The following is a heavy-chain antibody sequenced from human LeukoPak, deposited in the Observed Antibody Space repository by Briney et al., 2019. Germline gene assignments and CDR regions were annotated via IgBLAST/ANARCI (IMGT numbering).Heavy chain of an antibody. CDR1: VYTFTGYH. J-gene: IGHJ4*02. CDR3: ARDQGSLTRSWYTGY. CDR2: IAPYSGDT. D-gene: IGHD6-13*01. Sequence: ASVKVSCKASVYTFTGYHIHWVRQAPGQGLEWMGRIAPYSGDTHLAQKFQDRVTRTRDTSITTAYMDLSSLTPDDTAVYFCARDQGSLTRSWYTGYWGQGTQVTVSS. V-gene: IGHV1-2*06.